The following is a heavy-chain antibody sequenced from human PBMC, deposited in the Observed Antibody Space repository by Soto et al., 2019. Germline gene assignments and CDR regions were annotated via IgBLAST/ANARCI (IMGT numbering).Heavy chain of an antibody. CDR1: GFTFSSNG. CDR3: AKDRGALRWSEEHYYFDY. J-gene: IGHJ4*02. D-gene: IGHD4-17*01. CDR2: ISYDGSNK. V-gene: IGHV3-30*18. Sequence: PGGSLRLSCAVSGFTFSSNGMHWVRQAPGKGLEWVAVISYDGSNKYYADSVKGRFTISRDNSKNTLYLQMSSLRAEDTAVYYCAKDRGALRWSEEHYYFDYWGQGTLVTVSS.